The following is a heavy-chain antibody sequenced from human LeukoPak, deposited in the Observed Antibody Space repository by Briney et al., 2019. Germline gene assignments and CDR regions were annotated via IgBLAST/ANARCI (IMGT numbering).Heavy chain of an antibody. V-gene: IGHV5-51*01. CDR1: GYNFATDY. J-gene: IGHJ4*02. Sequence: GESLKISCKGSGYNFATDYIGWVRQMPGKGLEWMGIIYPGDSETNYSPSFKGQVTFSVDKSISTAYLQWSSLKASDTTMYYCARQSPMVRGVPLDYWGQGTLVTVSS. CDR2: IYPGDSET. CDR3: ARQSPMVRGVPLDY. D-gene: IGHD3-10*01.